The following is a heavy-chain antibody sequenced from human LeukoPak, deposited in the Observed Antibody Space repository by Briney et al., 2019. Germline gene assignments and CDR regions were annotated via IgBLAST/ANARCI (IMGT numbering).Heavy chain of an antibody. CDR1: GFTVSSNY. V-gene: IGHV3-66*04. J-gene: IGHJ4*02. Sequence: GGSLRLSCAASGFTVSSNYMSWVRQAPGKGLEWVSVIYSGGSTYYADSVKGRFTISRDNSKNTLYLQMNSLRAEDTAVYYCARRREFCSSTSCYPFDYWGQGTLVIVSS. CDR3: ARRREFCSSTSCYPFDY. CDR2: IYSGGST. D-gene: IGHD2-2*01.